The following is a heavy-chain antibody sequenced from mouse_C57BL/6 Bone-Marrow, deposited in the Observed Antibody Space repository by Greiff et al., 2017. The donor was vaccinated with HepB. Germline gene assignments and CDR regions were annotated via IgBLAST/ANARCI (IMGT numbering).Heavy chain of an antibody. CDR3: ARYGYNWYFDV. V-gene: IGHV1-63*01. J-gene: IGHJ1*03. CDR1: GYTFTNYW. CDR2: IYPGGGYT. D-gene: IGHD2-2*01. Sequence: VQRVESGAELVRPGTSVKMSCKASGYTFTNYWIGWAKQRPGHGLEWIGDIYPGGGYTNYNEKFKGKATLTADKSSSTAYMQFSSLTSEDSAIYYCARYGYNWYFDVWGTGTTVTVSS.